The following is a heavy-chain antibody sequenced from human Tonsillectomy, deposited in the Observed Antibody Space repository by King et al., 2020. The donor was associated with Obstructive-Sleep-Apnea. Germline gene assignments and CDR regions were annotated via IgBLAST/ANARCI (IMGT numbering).Heavy chain of an antibody. CDR2: ISYDGDNK. CDR3: ARVYGGYYFDY. Sequence: VQLVESGGGVVQPGRSLRLSCAASGFTFSDYTMHWVRQAPGKGLEWVAVISYDGDNKYYADSVKGRFIISRDNSKNTLYLQMNSLRAEDTAVYYCARVYGGYYFDYWGQGTLVTVSS. V-gene: IGHV3-30-3*01. D-gene: IGHD6-25*01. J-gene: IGHJ4*02. CDR1: GFTFSDYT.